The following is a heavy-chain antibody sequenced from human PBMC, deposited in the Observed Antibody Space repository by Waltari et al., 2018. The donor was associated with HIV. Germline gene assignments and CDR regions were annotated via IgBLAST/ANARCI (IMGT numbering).Heavy chain of an antibody. CDR2: IYDSGST. CDR3: ARDKRDGGNHRAYFDY. J-gene: IGHJ4*02. D-gene: IGHD2-15*01. Sequence: QVQLQESGPGLVKPSETLSLTCPVSGGSLSSSYWSWIRPPPGKGLEWIGYIYDSGSTNYNPSLKSRVTISVDTSKNQFSLKLSSVTAADTAVYYCARDKRDGGNHRAYFDYWGQGSLVTVSS. CDR1: GGSLSSSY. V-gene: IGHV4-59*01.